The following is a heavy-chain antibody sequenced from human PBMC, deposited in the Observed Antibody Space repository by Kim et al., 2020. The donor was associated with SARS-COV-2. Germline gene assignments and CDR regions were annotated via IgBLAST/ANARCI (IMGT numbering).Heavy chain of an antibody. V-gene: IGHV3-23*01. Sequence: GGSLRLSCAASGFTFSSYAMSWVRQAPGKGLEWVSAISGSGGSTYYADSVKGRFTISRDNSKNTLYLQMNSLRAEDTAVYYCAKLQMIAAAGVNDAFDIWGQGTMVTVSS. J-gene: IGHJ3*02. CDR3: AKLQMIAAAGVNDAFDI. CDR2: ISGSGGST. D-gene: IGHD6-13*01. CDR1: GFTFSSYA.